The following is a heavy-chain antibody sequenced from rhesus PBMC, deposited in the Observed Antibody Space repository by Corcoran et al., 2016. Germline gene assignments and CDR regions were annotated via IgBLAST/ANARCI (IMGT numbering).Heavy chain of an antibody. D-gene: IGHD2-27*01. CDR1: GYSISSGYG. J-gene: IGHJ4*01. Sequence: QVQLQESGPGLVKPSETLSLTCAVSGYSISSGYGWGWIRQPPGKGLEWIGQIYGGSGSTYYNPSLKSRVTGSKDTAKNHFSLKLIAVTAADTAVYYCAREGRIYSLFDYWGQGVLVTVSS. CDR2: IYGGSGST. CDR3: AREGRIYSLFDY. V-gene: IGHV4-127*01.